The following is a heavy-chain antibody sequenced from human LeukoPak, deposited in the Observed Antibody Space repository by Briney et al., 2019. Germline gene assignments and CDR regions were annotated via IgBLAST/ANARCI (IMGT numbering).Heavy chain of an antibody. J-gene: IGHJ4*02. D-gene: IGHD3-22*01. CDR1: GFTVSSTY. Sequence: GGSLRLSCAASGFTVSSTYMSWVRQAPGKGLEWVSVIYSGGSTYYADSVKGRFTISRDNSKNTLYLQMNSLRAEDTAVYYCARKTDTSGSGDYWGQGTLVTVSS. V-gene: IGHV3-53*01. CDR3: ARKTDTSGSGDY. CDR2: IYSGGST.